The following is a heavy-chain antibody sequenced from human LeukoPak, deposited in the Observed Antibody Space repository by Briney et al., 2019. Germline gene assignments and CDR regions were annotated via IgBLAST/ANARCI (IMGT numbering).Heavy chain of an antibody. CDR2: LSYSGST. D-gene: IGHD2-21*01. Sequence: SETLSLTCTVSGGPISSSNSYWGWIRQAPGKGLEWIVTLSYSGSTYYNPSLKRRITISVDTSKSQFSLRLSSVTAADTALYYCARHIQGANVCDYWGQGTLVTVPS. V-gene: IGHV4-39*01. J-gene: IGHJ4*02. CDR3: ARHIQGANVCDY. CDR1: GGPISSSNSY.